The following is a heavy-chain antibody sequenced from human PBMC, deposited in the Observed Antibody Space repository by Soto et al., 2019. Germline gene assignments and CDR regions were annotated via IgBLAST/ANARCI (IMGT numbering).Heavy chain of an antibody. Sequence: EVQLAESGGGLAQPGGSLRLSCAASGFTLSGYAMDWVRQAPGKGLEYVSGISSNGVGTYYANSVQGRLTISRDNSKNMVYLQMGSLRPEDLAVYYCARRARPDFYYMDVWGKGTTVTVSS. CDR3: ARRARPDFYYMDV. CDR2: ISSNGVGT. D-gene: IGHD6-6*01. CDR1: GFTLSGYA. V-gene: IGHV3-64*01. J-gene: IGHJ6*03.